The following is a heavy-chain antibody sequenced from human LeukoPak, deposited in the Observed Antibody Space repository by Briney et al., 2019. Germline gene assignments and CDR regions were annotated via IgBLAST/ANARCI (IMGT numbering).Heavy chain of an antibody. D-gene: IGHD4-17*01. Sequence: GGTVTLSCAASRFTFSSYNMNWLRQAPGKGREWLTYISSSSSYIYYAVPVKGRFTISRDNAKNSLYLKMNSRRAEDTAAYYCARDLWADYGDCVLSHFFDYWGQGTLVTVSS. J-gene: IGHJ4*02. V-gene: IGHV3-21*01. CDR1: RFTFSSYN. CDR2: ISSSSSYI. CDR3: ARDLWADYGDCVLSHFFDY.